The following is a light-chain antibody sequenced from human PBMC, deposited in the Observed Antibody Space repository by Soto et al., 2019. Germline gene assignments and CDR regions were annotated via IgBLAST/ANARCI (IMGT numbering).Light chain of an antibody. V-gene: IGKV3-11*01. CDR3: QQRSHWPPIT. J-gene: IGKJ5*01. CDR1: QSVSNY. CDR2: DAS. Sequence: EIVITQSPATLSLSPGERATLSCRASQSVSNYLAWYQQKPGQAPRLLIYDASNRATGIPARFSGSGSGTDFTLTISSLXPEDFAVYFCQQRSHWPPITFGQGTRLEIK.